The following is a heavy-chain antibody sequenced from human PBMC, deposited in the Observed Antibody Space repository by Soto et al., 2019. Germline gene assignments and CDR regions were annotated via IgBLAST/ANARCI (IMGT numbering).Heavy chain of an antibody. D-gene: IGHD2-8*01. CDR1: GFTFTSPA. J-gene: IGHJ4*02. CDR2: IAVGSGYT. Sequence: VKVSCKASGFTFTSPAFQWVRQARGQRLEWIGWIAVGSGYTNYAQRFQDRVTLTRDMSTATTYMELSRLTSEDTAIYYCAADATAWQQMVPSDYWGQGTLVTVSS. V-gene: IGHV1-58*01. CDR3: AADATAWQQMVPSDY.